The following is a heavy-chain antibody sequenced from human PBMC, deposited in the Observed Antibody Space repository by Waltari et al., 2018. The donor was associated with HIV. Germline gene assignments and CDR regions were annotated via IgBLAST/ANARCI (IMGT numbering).Heavy chain of an antibody. Sequence: QVQLVESGGGVVQPGRSLRLSCAAPGFTFNSYAMHWVRQAPGKGLEWVAVISYDGSNKYYADSVKGRFTLSRDNSKNSLYLQMNSLRAEDTAVYYCARMHCSGTSCYTDFYYYGMDVWGQGTSVTVSS. D-gene: IGHD2-2*02. CDR2: ISYDGSNK. V-gene: IGHV3-30*04. J-gene: IGHJ6*02. CDR1: GFTFNSYA. CDR3: ARMHCSGTSCYTDFYYYGMDV.